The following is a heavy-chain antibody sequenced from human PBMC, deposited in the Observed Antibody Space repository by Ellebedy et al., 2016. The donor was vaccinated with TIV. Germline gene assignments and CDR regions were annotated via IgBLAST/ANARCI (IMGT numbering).Heavy chain of an antibody. J-gene: IGHJ4*02. D-gene: IGHD6-19*01. CDR2: KRFDGRNE. Sequence: GESLKISCVASGFSFSNYGMHWVRQAPGKGLEWVAFKRFDGRNEYNGDSVKGRFFISRDVSKNTLFLQMNRLRAEDTAIYYCTRETNPSPGAVAGTGFDCWGQGARVIVSS. CDR1: GFSFSNYG. CDR3: TRETNPSPGAVAGTGFDC. V-gene: IGHV3-30*02.